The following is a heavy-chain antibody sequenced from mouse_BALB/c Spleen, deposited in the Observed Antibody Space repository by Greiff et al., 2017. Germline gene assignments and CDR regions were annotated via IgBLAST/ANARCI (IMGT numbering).Heavy chain of an antibody. V-gene: IGHV14-3*02. CDR1: GFNIKDTY. Sequence: EVKLQESGAELVKPGASVKLSCTASGFNIKDTYMHWVKQRPEQGLEWIGRIDPANGNTKYDPKFQGKATITADTSSNTAYLQLSSLTSEDTAVYYCARSNLYYFDYWGQGTTLTVSS. J-gene: IGHJ2*01. CDR3: ARSNLYYFDY. D-gene: IGHD6-1*01. CDR2: IDPANGNT.